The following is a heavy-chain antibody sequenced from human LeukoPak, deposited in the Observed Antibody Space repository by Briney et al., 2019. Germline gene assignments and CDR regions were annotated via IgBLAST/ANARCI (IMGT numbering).Heavy chain of an antibody. Sequence: SETLSLTCTVSGGSISSSSYYWGWIRQPPGKGLEWIVSIYYSGSTYYNPSLKSRVTISVDTSKNQFSLKLSSVTAADTAVYYCARRPPRDDFWSGYYSDYWGQGTLVTVSS. CDR3: ARRPPRDDFWSGYYSDY. CDR1: GGSISSSSYY. D-gene: IGHD3-3*01. V-gene: IGHV4-39*01. CDR2: IYYSGST. J-gene: IGHJ4*02.